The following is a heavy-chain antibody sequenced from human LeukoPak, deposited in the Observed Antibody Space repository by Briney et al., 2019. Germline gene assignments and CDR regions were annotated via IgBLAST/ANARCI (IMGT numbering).Heavy chain of an antibody. CDR3: AVYCSGGSCYSSDSSGSFDY. J-gene: IGHJ4*02. CDR1: GGSFSGYY. V-gene: IGHV4-34*01. D-gene: IGHD2-15*01. CDR2: INHSGST. Sequence: SETLSLTCAVYGGSFSGYYWSWIRQPPGKGLEWIGEINHSGSTNYNPSLKSRVTISVDTSKNQFSLKLSSVTAADTAVYYCAVYCSGGSCYSSDSSGSFDYWGQGTLVTVSS.